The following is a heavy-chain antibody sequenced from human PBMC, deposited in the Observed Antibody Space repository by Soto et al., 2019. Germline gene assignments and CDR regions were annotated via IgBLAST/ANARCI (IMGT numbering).Heavy chain of an antibody. D-gene: IGHD3-3*01. CDR2: INAGNGNT. V-gene: IGHV1-3*01. CDR1: GYTFTSYA. J-gene: IGHJ6*03. CDR3: ARDSAPYDFWSGYRYYDYMDV. Sequence: QVQLVQSGAEVKKPGASVKVSCKASGYTFTSYAMHWVRQAPGQRLEWMGWINAGNGNTKYSQKFQGRVTITRDTPASTAYMELSSLRSEDTAVYYCARDSAPYDFWSGYRYYDYMDVWGKGTTVTVSS.